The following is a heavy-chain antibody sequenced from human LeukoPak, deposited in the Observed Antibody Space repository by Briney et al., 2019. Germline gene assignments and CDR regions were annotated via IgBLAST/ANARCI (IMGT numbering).Heavy chain of an antibody. D-gene: IGHD3-3*01. Sequence: GGSLRLSCAASGFTFSSYGMHWVRQAPGKGLEWVAFIRYDGSNKYYADSVKGRFTISRDNSKNTLYLQMNSLRAEDTAVYYCAKDPPRGDFWSGNNWFDPWGQGTLVTVSS. J-gene: IGHJ5*02. CDR2: IRYDGSNK. V-gene: IGHV3-30*02. CDR1: GFTFSSYG. CDR3: AKDPPRGDFWSGNNWFDP.